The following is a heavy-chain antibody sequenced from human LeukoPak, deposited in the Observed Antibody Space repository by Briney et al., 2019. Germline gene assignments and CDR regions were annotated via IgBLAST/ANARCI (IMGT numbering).Heavy chain of an antibody. V-gene: IGHV4-59*02. J-gene: IGHJ5*02. D-gene: IGHD6-19*01. CDR2: IDDSGNT. CDR3: AREVQWLVLGQNWFDP. Sequence: SETLSLTCTVSGGSVNNYFWSWIRRPPGKGLEWIGYIDDSGNTDYNPSLKSQVSISIAKSKNQFFLKLSSVTAADTAMYYCAREVQWLVLGQNWFDPWGQGTLVTVSS. CDR1: GGSVNNYF.